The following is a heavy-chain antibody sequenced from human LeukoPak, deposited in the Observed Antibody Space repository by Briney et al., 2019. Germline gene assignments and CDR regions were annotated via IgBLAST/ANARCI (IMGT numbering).Heavy chain of an antibody. D-gene: IGHD1-26*01. J-gene: IGHJ5*02. CDR3: VKDVGVTSRYWFDP. CDR1: GFTFSSYA. Sequence: GGSLRLSCAASGFTFSSYAMSWVRQAPGKGLEWVSAISGSGGSPHYAESVKGRFTISRDNSKSTLYLQMHSLRAEDTDVFYCVKDVGVTSRYWFDPWGQGPQVTVSS. V-gene: IGHV3-23*01. CDR2: ISGSGGSP.